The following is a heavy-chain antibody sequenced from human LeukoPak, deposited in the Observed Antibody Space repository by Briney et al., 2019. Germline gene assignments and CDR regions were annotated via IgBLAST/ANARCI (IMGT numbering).Heavy chain of an antibody. J-gene: IGHJ4*02. Sequence: GGSLRLSWAASEFTFSNYEMNWVRQAPGKGLEWVSYISSGGSTIYYADSVKDRFTISRDNAKNSLYLQMNSLRAEDTAVYYCARDPNYGSGSYADYWGQGTLVTVSS. CDR3: ARDPNYGSGSYADY. CDR1: EFTFSNYE. D-gene: IGHD3-10*01. V-gene: IGHV3-48*03. CDR2: ISSGGSTI.